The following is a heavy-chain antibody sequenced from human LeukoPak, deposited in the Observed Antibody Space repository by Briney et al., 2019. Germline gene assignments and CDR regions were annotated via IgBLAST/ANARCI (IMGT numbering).Heavy chain of an antibody. CDR3: AREGSGWLPNS. V-gene: IGHV3-48*04. J-gene: IGHJ4*02. D-gene: IGHD6-19*01. Sequence: GGSLRLSCAASGFTFSSYSMNWVRQAPGKGLEWVSYISSSSSTIYYADSVKGRFTISRDNAKNSLYLQMSSLSAEDTGVYYCAREGSGWLPNSWGQGTLVIVSS. CDR1: GFTFSSYS. CDR2: ISSSSSTI.